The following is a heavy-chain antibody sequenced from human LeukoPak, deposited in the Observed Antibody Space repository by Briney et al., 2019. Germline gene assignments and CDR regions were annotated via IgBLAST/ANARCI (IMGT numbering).Heavy chain of an antibody. V-gene: IGHV3-30-3*01. Sequence: GGSLKLSCAASGFTFSRYAMHWVRQAPGKGLEWVALISYDANIGSNKYYADSVKGRFTISRDNSKNTLYLQMNSLRAEDTAVYYCARDGGYDFWSGYYQDYWGQGTLVTVSS. CDR3: ARDGGYDFWSGYYQDY. CDR2: ISYDANIGSNK. J-gene: IGHJ4*02. D-gene: IGHD3-3*01. CDR1: GFTFSRYA.